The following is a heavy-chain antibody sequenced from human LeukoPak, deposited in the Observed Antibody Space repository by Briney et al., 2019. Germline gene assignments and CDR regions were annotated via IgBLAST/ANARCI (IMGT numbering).Heavy chain of an antibody. CDR3: ARPEWELRRPDAFDI. CDR2: INTNTGIP. Sequence: ASVKVSCKASGYTFTNYAMNWVRQAPGQGLEWMGWINTNTGIPTYAQGFTGRFVLSLDTSVSTAYLQISSLQAEDTAVYYCARPEWELRRPDAFDIWGQGTMVTVSS. D-gene: IGHD1-26*01. V-gene: IGHV7-4-1*02. CDR1: GYTFTNYA. J-gene: IGHJ3*02.